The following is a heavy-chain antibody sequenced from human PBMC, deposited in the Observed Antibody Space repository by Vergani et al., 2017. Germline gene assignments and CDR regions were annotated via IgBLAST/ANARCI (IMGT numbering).Heavy chain of an antibody. Sequence: QVQLQQWGAGLLKPSETLSLTCAVSGGSFSGYYWSWIRQPPGKGLEWIGEINHSGSTYYNPSLKSRVTISVDTSKNQFSLKLSSVTAADTAVYYCARHWFGEYPVGHLFDPWGQGTLVTVSS. CDR3: ARHWFGEYPVGHLFDP. V-gene: IGHV4-34*01. CDR2: INHSGST. J-gene: IGHJ5*02. D-gene: IGHD3-10*01. CDR1: GGSFSGYY.